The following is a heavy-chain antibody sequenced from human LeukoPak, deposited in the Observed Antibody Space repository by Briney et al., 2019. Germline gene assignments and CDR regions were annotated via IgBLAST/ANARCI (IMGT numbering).Heavy chain of an antibody. CDR1: GFAFSTYA. J-gene: IGHJ6*03. V-gene: IGHV3-64*01. Sequence: GGSLRLSCAASGFAFSTYAMHWVRQGPGKGLEYVSVISSDGGGTYYANSVKGRFTISRDNSKNTLYLQMVSLRADDMAVYYCARGRGLKSYYFYMDVWGKGTTVPVSS. CDR3: ARGRGLKSYYFYMDV. CDR2: ISSDGGGT. D-gene: IGHD5-24*01.